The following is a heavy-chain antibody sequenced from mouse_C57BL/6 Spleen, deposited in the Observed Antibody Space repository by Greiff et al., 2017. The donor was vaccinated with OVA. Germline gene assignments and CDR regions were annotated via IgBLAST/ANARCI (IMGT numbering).Heavy chain of an antibody. J-gene: IGHJ2*01. CDR3: AREDYYSNYFDY. V-gene: IGHV3-6*01. Sequence: EVKLQESGPGLVKPSQSLSLTCSVTGYSITSGYYWNWIRQSPGNKLEWMGYISYDGSNNYNPSLKNRISITRDTSKNQFFLKLNSVTTEDTATDYCAREDYYSNYFDYWGQGTTLTVSA. CDR2: ISYDGSN. CDR1: GYSITSGYY. D-gene: IGHD2-5*01.